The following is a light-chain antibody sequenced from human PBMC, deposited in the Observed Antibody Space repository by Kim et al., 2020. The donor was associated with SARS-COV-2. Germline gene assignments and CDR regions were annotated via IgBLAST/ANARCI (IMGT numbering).Light chain of an antibody. CDR3: SSYTSSNTVV. CDR1: SRDVGGYNY. Sequence: GQSITISCTGTSRDVGGYNYVSWYQQHPGKAPKLKIYDVSKRPSGVSNRFSGSKSGNTASLTISGLQAEDEADYYCSSYTSSNTVVFGGGTQLTVL. J-gene: IGLJ2*01. V-gene: IGLV2-14*03. CDR2: DVS.